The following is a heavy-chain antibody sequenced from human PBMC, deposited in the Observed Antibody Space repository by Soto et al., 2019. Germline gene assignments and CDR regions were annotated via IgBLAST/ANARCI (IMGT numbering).Heavy chain of an antibody. CDR1: GGSISSSSYY. D-gene: IGHD4-17*01. J-gene: IGHJ6*02. Sequence: PSETLSLTCTVSGGSISSSSYYWGWIRQPPGKGLEWIGSIYYSGSTYYNPSLKSRVTISVDTSKNQFSLKLSSVTAADTAVYYCARPNGYCYRLDVPGQRTTDTVSS. V-gene: IGHV4-39*01. CDR2: IYYSGST. CDR3: ARPNGYCYRLDV.